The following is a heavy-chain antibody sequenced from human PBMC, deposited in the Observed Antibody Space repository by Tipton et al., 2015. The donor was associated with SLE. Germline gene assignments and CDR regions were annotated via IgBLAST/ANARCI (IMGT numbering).Heavy chain of an antibody. V-gene: IGHV4-39*07. J-gene: IGHJ4*02. Sequence: TLSLTCSVSGGAISSSNYFWGWIRQSPGKGLEWIGILYYGGSTYSGPSLRSRVTMSVDTSKNQFYLNLRSVTAADTAVYYCARGRVSSTYYRHVNLDFWGQGTLVTVSS. D-gene: IGHD3-22*01. CDR3: ARGRVSSTYYRHVNLDF. CDR1: GGAISSSNYF. CDR2: LYYGGST.